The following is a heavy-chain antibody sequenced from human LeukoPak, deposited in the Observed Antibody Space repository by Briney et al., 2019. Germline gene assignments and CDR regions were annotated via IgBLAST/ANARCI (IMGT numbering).Heavy chain of an antibody. CDR1: GFTFSSYA. Sequence: PGGSPRLSCAASGFTFSSYAMHWVRQAPCKGLEWVAVISYDGSNKYYADSVKGRFTISRDNSKNTLYLQMNSLRAEDTAVYYCAGDSGSYYYFDYWGQGTLVTVSS. J-gene: IGHJ4*02. CDR2: ISYDGSNK. D-gene: IGHD1-26*01. V-gene: IGHV3-30-3*01. CDR3: AGDSGSYYYFDY.